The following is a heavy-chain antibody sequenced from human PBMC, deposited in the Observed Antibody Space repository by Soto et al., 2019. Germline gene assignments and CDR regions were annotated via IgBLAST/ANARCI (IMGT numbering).Heavy chain of an antibody. V-gene: IGHV1-2*04. D-gene: IGHD2-15*01. CDR1: GYTFTSYY. J-gene: IGHJ3*02. CDR3: ARPTRAYCSGGSCYSRYYDSSGYQQDDAFDI. CDR2: INPNSGGT. Sequence: GASVKVSCKASGYTFTSYYMHWVRQAPGQGLEWMGWINPNSGGTNYAQKFQGWVTMTRDTSISTAYMELSRLRSDDTAVYYCARPTRAYCSGGSCYSRYYDSSGYQQDDAFDIWG.